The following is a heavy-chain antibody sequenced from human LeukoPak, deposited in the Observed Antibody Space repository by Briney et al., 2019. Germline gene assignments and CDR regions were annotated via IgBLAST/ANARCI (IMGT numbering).Heavy chain of an antibody. J-gene: IGHJ6*03. V-gene: IGHV1-69*01. Sequence: ASVKVSCKASGGTFSSYAISWVRQAPGQGLEWMGGIIPIFGTANYAQKFQGRVTITADESTSTAYMELSSLRSEDTAVYYCARLAEDSSGYSYPPRYYYYTDVWGKGTTVTVSS. CDR3: ARLAEDSSGYSYPPRYYYYTDV. CDR1: GGTFSSYA. D-gene: IGHD3-22*01. CDR2: IIPIFGTA.